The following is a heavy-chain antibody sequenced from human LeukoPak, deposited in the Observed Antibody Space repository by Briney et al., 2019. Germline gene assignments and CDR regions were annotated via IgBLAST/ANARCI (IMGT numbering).Heavy chain of an antibody. J-gene: IGHJ4*02. D-gene: IGHD4-17*01. CDR2: ISYDGSNK. Sequence: GGSLRLSCAASGFTFSSYAMHWVRQAPGKGLEWVAVISYDGSNKYYADSVKGRSTISRDNSKNTLYLQMNSLRAEDTAVYYCARGYHGDYGYLGPDYWGQGTLVTVSS. CDR3: ARGYHGDYGYLGPDY. V-gene: IGHV3-30-3*01. CDR1: GFTFSSYA.